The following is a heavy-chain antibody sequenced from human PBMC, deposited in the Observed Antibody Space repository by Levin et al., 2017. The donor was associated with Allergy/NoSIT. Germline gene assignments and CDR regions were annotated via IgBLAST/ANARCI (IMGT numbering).Heavy chain of an antibody. CDR2: ISGSGGST. V-gene: IGHV3-23*01. CDR3: AMEGEMITFGGVIVTGYFDY. J-gene: IGHJ4*02. Sequence: PGGSLRLSCAASGFTFSSYAMSWVRQAPGKGLEWVSAISGSGGSTYYADSVKGRFTISRDNSKNTLYLQMNSLRAEDTAVYYCAMEGEMITFGGVIVTGYFDYWGQGTLVTVSS. CDR1: GFTFSSYA. D-gene: IGHD3-16*02.